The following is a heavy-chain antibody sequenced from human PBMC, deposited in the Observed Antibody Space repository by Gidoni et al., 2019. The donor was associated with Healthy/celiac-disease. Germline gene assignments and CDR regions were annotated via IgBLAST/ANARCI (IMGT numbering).Heavy chain of an antibody. CDR1: GGSIFSGDYY. CDR2: IHYSGST. CDR3: ARGGTGDRPYYYDSSGYSYFDY. V-gene: IGHV4-30-4*01. D-gene: IGHD3-22*01. Sequence: QVQLQASGLGLVKPSQPLSLTSTVSGGSIFSGDYYWSRNRQPPGKGLAWIGYIHYSGSTYYNPYLKSRVTISVDTSKNQFSLKLSSVTAADTAVYYCARGGTGDRPYYYDSSGYSYFDYWGQGTLVTVSS. J-gene: IGHJ4*02.